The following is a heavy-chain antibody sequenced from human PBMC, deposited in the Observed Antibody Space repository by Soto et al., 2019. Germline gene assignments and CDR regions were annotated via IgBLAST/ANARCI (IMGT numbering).Heavy chain of an antibody. CDR1: GFTFRAYW. J-gene: IGHJ4*02. Sequence: PLGSLRLSCEASGFTFRAYWMHWVRQAPGKGLEWVSRINSDGSGTTYADSVQGRFTISRDNAKNTVFLQMTSLRAEDTSVYYCARVNTLTSAWPFDYWGQGALVTVSS. V-gene: IGHV3-74*01. D-gene: IGHD6-19*01. CDR2: INSDGSGT. CDR3: ARVNTLTSAWPFDY.